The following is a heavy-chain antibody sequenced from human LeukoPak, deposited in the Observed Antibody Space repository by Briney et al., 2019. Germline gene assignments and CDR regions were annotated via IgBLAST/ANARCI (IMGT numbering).Heavy chain of an antibody. CDR3: AKRTSHSYFDY. Sequence: GGSLRLSCAASGFSFSDYYMSWIRQAPGKGLEWVSYISGSGSTIYSADSLKGRFTISRDNAKNSLYLQLNSLRADDTAVYYCAKRTSHSYFDYWGQGILVTVST. D-gene: IGHD2-2*01. CDR2: ISGSGSTI. J-gene: IGHJ4*02. CDR1: GFSFSDYY. V-gene: IGHV3-11*01.